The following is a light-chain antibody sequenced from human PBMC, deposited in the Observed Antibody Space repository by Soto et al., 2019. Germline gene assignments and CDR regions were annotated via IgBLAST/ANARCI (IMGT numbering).Light chain of an antibody. CDR3: VAWDYSLSSVI. Sequence: QSVLTQPPSTSGTPGQAVTISCFGSTSNIGTNYVYWYQQLPGVAPKLVIYRNNHRPSGVPDRFSGSKSGTAASLVISGLRSEDEADYYCVAWDYSLSSVIFGGGTKVTVL. CDR1: TSNIGTNY. CDR2: RNN. V-gene: IGLV1-47*01. J-gene: IGLJ2*01.